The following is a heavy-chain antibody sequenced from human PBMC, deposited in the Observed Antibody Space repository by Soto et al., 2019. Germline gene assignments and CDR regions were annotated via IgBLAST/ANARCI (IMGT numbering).Heavy chain of an antibody. D-gene: IGHD1-1*01. Sequence: GGSLRLSCAASGFTFDDYAMHWVRQAPGKGLEWVSGISWNSGSIGYADSVKGRFTISRDNAKNSLYLQMNSLRAEDTALYYCAKDLPAERFDFGCYYYGMDVWGQGTTVTVSS. CDR3: AKDLPAERFDFGCYYYGMDV. V-gene: IGHV3-9*01. CDR2: ISWNSGSI. CDR1: GFTFDDYA. J-gene: IGHJ6*02.